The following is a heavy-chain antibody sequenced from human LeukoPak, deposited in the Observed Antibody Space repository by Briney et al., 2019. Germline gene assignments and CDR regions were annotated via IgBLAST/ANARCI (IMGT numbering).Heavy chain of an antibody. V-gene: IGHV4-39*07. D-gene: IGHD3-10*01. CDR3: ARDFITMVRGVPPYYFDY. CDR2: IYYSGST. Sequence: SETLSLTCTVSGGSIHSYYWGWIRQPPGKGLEWIGSIYYSGSTYYNPSLKSRVTISVDTSKNQFSLKLSSVTAADTAVYYCARDFITMVRGVPPYYFDYWGQGTLVTVSS. J-gene: IGHJ4*02. CDR1: GGSIHSYY.